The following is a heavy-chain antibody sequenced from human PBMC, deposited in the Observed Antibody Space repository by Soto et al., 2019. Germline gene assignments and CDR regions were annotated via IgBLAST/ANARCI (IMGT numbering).Heavy chain of an antibody. CDR1: GFTFSSYW. CDR3: ARATWDSVVVPAAMSYYYYDMDV. CDR2: INSDGSST. J-gene: IGHJ6*03. Sequence: EVQLVESGGGLVQPGGSLRLSCAASGFTFSSYWMHWVRQAPGKGLVWVSRINSDGSSTSYADSVKGRFTISRDNAKNTLYLQMNSLRAEDTAVYYCARATWDSVVVPAAMSYYYYDMDVWGKGTTVTVSS. V-gene: IGHV3-74*01. D-gene: IGHD2-2*01.